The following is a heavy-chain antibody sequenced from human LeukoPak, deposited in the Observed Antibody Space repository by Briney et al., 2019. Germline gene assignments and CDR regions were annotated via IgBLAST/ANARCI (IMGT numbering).Heavy chain of an antibody. CDR3: AKDRVLYSSSPKTFDY. D-gene: IGHD6-6*01. J-gene: IGHJ4*02. CDR1: GFTSSSYA. Sequence: PGGSLRLSCAASGFTSSSYAMSWVRQAPGKGLEWVSAISGSGGSTYYADSVKGRFTISRDNSKNTLYLQMNSLRAEDTAVYYCAKDRVLYSSSPKTFDYWGQGTLVTVSS. V-gene: IGHV3-23*01. CDR2: ISGSGGST.